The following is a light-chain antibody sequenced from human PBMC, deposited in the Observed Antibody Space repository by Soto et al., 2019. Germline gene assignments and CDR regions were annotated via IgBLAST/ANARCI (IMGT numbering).Light chain of an antibody. CDR2: SAS. CDR1: QSISSW. J-gene: IGKJ1*01. V-gene: IGKV1-5*01. Sequence: DIVLTQSPSSLSASVGERGTITCRASQSISSWLAWYQQKPGKAPKLLIYSASSRESGVPSRFSGSGSGTEFTLTISSLQPEDFAAYYCQQGYGWPRTFGQGTKVDIK. CDR3: QQGYGWPRT.